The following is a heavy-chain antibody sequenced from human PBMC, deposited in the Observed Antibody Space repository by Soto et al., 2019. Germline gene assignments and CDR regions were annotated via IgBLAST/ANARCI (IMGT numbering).Heavy chain of an antibody. CDR3: AXAPRLSYYDSSGYPGDAFDI. CDR2: IYPFESDT. CDR1: GYSFTSYW. D-gene: IGHD3-22*01. J-gene: IGHJ3*02. V-gene: IGHV5-51*01. Sequence: PGESLKISCKGSGYSFTSYWIGWVRQMPVKGLGFMGMIYPFESDTRYSPSFQGQVTISSCNSIGTAYLRLVRLKAWGTAMYYFAXAPRLSYYDSSGYPGDAFDIWGQGTMVTVSS.